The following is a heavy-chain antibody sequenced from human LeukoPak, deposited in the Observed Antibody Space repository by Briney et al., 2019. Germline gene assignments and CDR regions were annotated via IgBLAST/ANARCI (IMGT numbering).Heavy chain of an antibody. J-gene: IGHJ4*02. V-gene: IGHV4-30-4*01. D-gene: IGHD2-15*01. CDR3: VREILYCSGGSCYRGPFDN. Sequence: SETLSLTCTVSNDSISSGDYYWNWVRQPPGKGLEWIGYIFHRGGTSYNPSLKSRILFSVDTSQNQFSLKLNSVTAADTAVYYCVREILYCSGGSCYRGPFDNWGQGTLVTVSA. CDR2: IFHRGGT. CDR1: NDSISSGDYY.